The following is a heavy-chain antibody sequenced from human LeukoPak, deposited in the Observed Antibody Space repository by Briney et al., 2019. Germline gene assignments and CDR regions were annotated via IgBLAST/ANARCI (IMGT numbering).Heavy chain of an antibody. CDR1: GFTVSSNY. CDR2: IYYSGST. V-gene: IGHV4-39*01. CDR3: ARPDSGSYYSYNDAFDI. Sequence: GSLRLSCAASGFTVSSNYMSWVRQPPGKGLEWIGSIYYSGSTYYNPSLKSRVTISVDASKNQFSLKLSSVIAADTAVYYCARPDSGSYYSYNDAFDIWGQGTMVTVSS. D-gene: IGHD1-26*01. J-gene: IGHJ3*02.